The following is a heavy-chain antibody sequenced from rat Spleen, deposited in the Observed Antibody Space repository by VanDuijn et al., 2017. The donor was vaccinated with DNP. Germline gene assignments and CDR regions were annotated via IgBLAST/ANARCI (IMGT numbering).Heavy chain of an antibody. CDR1: GFTFSSFP. CDR3: ARLRTTEGIPGYFDY. CDR2: ITAGGGNT. J-gene: IGHJ2*01. D-gene: IGHD1-11*01. Sequence: EVQLVESGGGLVQPGRSMKLSCAASGFTFSSFPMAWVRQAPTKGLEWVASITAGGGNTYYRDSVKGRFTISRDNAKNTLQLQMNSLRSEDTATYYCARLRTTEGIPGYFDYWGQGVMVTVSS. V-gene: IGHV5-25*01.